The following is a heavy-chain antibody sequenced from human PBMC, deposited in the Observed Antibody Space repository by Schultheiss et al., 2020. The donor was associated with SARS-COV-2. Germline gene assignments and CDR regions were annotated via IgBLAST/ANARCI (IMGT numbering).Heavy chain of an antibody. CDR3: AKCPVAITGYFDY. CDR2: ISRSGATT. D-gene: IGHD6-19*01. CDR1: GFTFSNSA. J-gene: IGHJ4*02. V-gene: IGHV3-23*01. Sequence: GGSLRLSCAVSGFTFSNSAMGWVRQAPGKGLEWVSTISRSGATTYFADSVKGRFTISRDNSKNTLYLQMNSLRAEDTALYYCAKCPVAITGYFDYWGQGTIVTVSS.